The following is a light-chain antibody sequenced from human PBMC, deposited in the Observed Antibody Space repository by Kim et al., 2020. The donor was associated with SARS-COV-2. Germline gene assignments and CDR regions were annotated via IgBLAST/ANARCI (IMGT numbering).Light chain of an antibody. CDR2: GAS. J-gene: IGKJ4*01. Sequence: EIVLTQSPGTLSLSPGERATLSCRASQRVDTNYLAWYQQKPGQAPRLLISGASFRATGIPDRFSGSGSGTDFTLTISRLQPDDFALYYCQHYGSSPPLTFGGGTKVEI. CDR1: QRVDTNY. CDR3: QHYGSSPPLT. V-gene: IGKV3-20*01.